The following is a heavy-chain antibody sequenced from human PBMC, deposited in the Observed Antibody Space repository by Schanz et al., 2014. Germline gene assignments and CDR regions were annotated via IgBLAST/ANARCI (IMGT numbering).Heavy chain of an antibody. Sequence: QVQLVQSGAEVKKPGASVKVSCKASGHPFTAYYMHWVRQAPGQGLEWMGRINPNSGGTNYAENFQGRVTMTRDTPTTTVYMELSRLTSDDTALYYCASDGHSSIWDSYYFYGLDVWGQGTTVTVSS. CDR3: ASDGHSSIWDSYYFYGLDV. CDR1: GHPFTAYY. V-gene: IGHV1-2*06. D-gene: IGHD6-13*01. CDR2: INPNSGGT. J-gene: IGHJ6*02.